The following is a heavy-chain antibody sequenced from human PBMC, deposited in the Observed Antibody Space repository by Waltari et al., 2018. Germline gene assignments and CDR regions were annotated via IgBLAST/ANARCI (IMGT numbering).Heavy chain of an antibody. V-gene: IGHV4-34*01. Sequence: QVQLQQWGAGLLKPSETLSLTCAVYGGSFSGYYWSWIRQPPGKGLEWIGEINHSGSTNYNPSLKSRVTISVDTSKNQFSLKLSSVTAADTAVYYCARRLGDTAMVDYWGQGTLVTV. CDR3: ARRLGDTAMVDY. CDR1: GGSFSGYY. D-gene: IGHD5-18*01. CDR2: INHSGST. J-gene: IGHJ4*02.